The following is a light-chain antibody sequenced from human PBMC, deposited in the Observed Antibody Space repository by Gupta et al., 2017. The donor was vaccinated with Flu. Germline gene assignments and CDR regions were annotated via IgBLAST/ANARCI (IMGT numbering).Light chain of an antibody. CDR3: SSDTDANTWV. J-gene: IGLJ1*01. Sequence: QSALTQPASVSGSPGQSITISCSGTHSDVGGYQFVTWYQHHPGRAHMLLIYEVTKRPAEISDRFSGSKSGKTASLTISGLQAEDDADYFCSSDTDANTWVFGAGSRVTVL. CDR1: HSDVGGYQF. CDR2: EVT. V-gene: IGLV2-14*01.